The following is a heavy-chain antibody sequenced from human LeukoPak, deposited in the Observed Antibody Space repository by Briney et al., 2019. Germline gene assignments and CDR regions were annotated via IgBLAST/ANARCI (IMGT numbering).Heavy chain of an antibody. D-gene: IGHD6-13*01. CDR2: IYTSGST. CDR1: GGSISSGSYY. CDR3: ARGLYSSSWYVRPYFDY. V-gene: IGHV4-61*02. Sequence: SETLSLTCTVSGGSISSGSYYWSWIRQPAGKGLEWIGRIYTSGSTNYNPSLKSRVTISVDTSKNQFSLKLSSVTAADTAVYYCARGLYSSSWYVRPYFDYWGQGTLVTVSS. J-gene: IGHJ4*02.